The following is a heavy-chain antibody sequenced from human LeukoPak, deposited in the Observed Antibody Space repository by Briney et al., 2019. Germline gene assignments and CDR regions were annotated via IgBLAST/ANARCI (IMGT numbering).Heavy chain of an antibody. CDR1: GSTFSSYS. D-gene: IGHD2-21*02. Sequence: GGSLRLSCAASGSTFSSYSMNWVRQAPGKGLEWVSSISSSSSYIYYADSVKGRFTISRDNAKNSLYLQMNSLRAEDTAVYYCAKCMSSTGVCLNFDYWGQGILVAVST. J-gene: IGHJ4*02. CDR2: ISSSSSYI. V-gene: IGHV3-21*01. CDR3: AKCMSSTGVCLNFDY.